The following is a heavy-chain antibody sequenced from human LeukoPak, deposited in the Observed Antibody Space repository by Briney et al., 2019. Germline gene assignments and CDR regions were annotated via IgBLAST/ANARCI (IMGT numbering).Heavy chain of an antibody. CDR2: IIPIFGTA. CDR3: ARDPDY. V-gene: IGHV1-69*13. CDR1: GGTFSSYA. J-gene: IGHJ4*02. Sequence: SVTVSCKASGGTFSSYAISWVRQAPGQGLEWMGGIIPIFGTANYAQKFQGRVTITADESTSTAYLELKSLRSDDTAVYYCARDPDYWGQGTLVTVSS.